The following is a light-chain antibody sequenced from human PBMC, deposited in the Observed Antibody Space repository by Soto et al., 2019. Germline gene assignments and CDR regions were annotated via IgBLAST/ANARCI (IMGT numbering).Light chain of an antibody. Sequence: QSALTQPASASGSPGQSITISCSGTSSDIGFYNYVSWYQQHPGKAPKLIIHQVNNRPSGISARFSGSKFGNTASLTISGLQAEDEADYFCSSYQSSSTPYVFGTGTKLTVL. CDR2: QVN. V-gene: IGLV2-14*01. J-gene: IGLJ1*01. CDR1: SSDIGFYNY. CDR3: SSYQSSSTPYV.